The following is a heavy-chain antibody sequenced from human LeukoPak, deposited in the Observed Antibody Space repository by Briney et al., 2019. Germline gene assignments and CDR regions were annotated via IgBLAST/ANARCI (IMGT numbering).Heavy chain of an antibody. CDR3: AAGGIYSLLDY. V-gene: IGHV1-24*01. Sequence: ASVKVSCTVSGDTLSELTMHWVRQAPGKGLEWMGGFDPGAGEILYAPQFQGRVTMTEDTSTDTAYMELTSLRSEDSGVYFCAAGGIYSLLDYGGQGTLVTVSS. CDR1: GDTLSELT. CDR2: FDPGAGEI. J-gene: IGHJ4*02. D-gene: IGHD2-21*01.